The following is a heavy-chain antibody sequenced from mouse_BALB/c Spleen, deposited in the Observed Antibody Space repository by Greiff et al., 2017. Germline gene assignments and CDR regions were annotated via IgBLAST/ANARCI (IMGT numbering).Heavy chain of an antibody. CDR3: ASDDGSQFAY. V-gene: IGHV5-9*03. CDR2: ISSGGGNT. D-gene: IGHD2-3*01. J-gene: IGHJ3*01. CDR1: GFTFSSYT. Sequence: EVHLVESGGGLVKPGGSLKLSCAASGFTFSSYTMSWVRQTPEKRLEWVATISSGGGNTYYPDSVKGRFTISRDNAKNNLYLQMSSLRSEDTALYYCASDDGSQFAYWGQGTLVTVSA.